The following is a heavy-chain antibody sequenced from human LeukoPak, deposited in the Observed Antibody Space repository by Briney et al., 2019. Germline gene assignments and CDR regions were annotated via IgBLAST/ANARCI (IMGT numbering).Heavy chain of an antibody. D-gene: IGHD4-17*01. V-gene: IGHV3-21*04. CDR3: AKDLFRTVTTEY. CDR2: ISSSSSYI. J-gene: IGHJ4*02. Sequence: GGSLRLSCAASGFTYSSYSMNWVRQAPGKGLEWVSSISSSSSYIYYADSVKGRFTISRDNSKNTLYLQMNSLRAEDTAVYYCAKDLFRTVTTEYWGQGTLVTVSS. CDR1: GFTYSSYS.